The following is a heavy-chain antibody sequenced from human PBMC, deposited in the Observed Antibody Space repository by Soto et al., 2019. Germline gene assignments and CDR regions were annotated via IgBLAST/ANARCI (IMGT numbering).Heavy chain of an antibody. Sequence: GGSLRLSCASSGFPFGSYDMHWVRQATGKGLEWVSAIGTAGDTYYPGSVKGRFTISRENAKNSLYLQMNSLRAGDTAVYYCARAGYCSSTSCPDRAFDIWGQGTMVTVSS. V-gene: IGHV3-13*01. D-gene: IGHD2-2*01. CDR1: GFPFGSYD. CDR2: IGTAGDT. CDR3: ARAGYCSSTSCPDRAFDI. J-gene: IGHJ3*02.